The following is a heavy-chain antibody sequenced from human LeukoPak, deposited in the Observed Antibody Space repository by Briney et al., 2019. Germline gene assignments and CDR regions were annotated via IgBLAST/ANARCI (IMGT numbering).Heavy chain of an antibody. CDR2: ISSSSSYI. Sequence: GGSLRLSCAASGFTFSSYSMNWVRQAPGKGLEWVSSISSSSSYIYYADSVKGRFTISRDNAKNSLYLQMNSLRAEDTAVYYCARDQDIVVVRAARIDYWGQGTLVTVSS. V-gene: IGHV3-21*01. J-gene: IGHJ4*02. D-gene: IGHD2-2*01. CDR3: ARDQDIVVVRAARIDY. CDR1: GFTFSSYS.